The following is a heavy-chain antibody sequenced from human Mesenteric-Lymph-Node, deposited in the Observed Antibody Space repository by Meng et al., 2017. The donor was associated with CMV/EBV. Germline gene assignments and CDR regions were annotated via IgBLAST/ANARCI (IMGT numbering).Heavy chain of an antibody. V-gene: IGHV7-4-1*02. J-gene: IGHJ1*01. D-gene: IGHD2-2*01. CDR1: GYTFTDYP. Sequence: KAYGYTFTDYPMNWVRQAPGQGLEWMGWINTNAGNPTYAQDFTGRFVFSLDTSVSTAYLQISSLKAEDTAVYYCARDLSSTWSPFQHWGQGTLVTVSS. CDR2: INTNAGNP. CDR3: ARDLSSTWSPFQH.